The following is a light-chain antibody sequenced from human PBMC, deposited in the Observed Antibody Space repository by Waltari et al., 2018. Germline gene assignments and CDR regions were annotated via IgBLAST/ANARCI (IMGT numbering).Light chain of an antibody. V-gene: IGKV2-40*01. J-gene: IGKJ2*03. CDR1: QNLLHSNGNTY. CDR3: VQSLVFPFS. Sequence: DIVMTQTPLSLSITPGEPASISCTSSQNLLHSNGNTYFHWYLQKPGQSPQLLIYGGSNTASGVPDRFSASGSGTDFTLKIREVEAQDVGVYYCVQSLVFPFSFGQGTKVEIK. CDR2: GGS.